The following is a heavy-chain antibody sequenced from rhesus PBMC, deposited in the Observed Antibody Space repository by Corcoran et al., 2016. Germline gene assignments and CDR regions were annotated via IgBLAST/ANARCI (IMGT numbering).Heavy chain of an antibody. J-gene: IGHJ4*01. V-gene: IGHV4-73*01. CDR1: GGSISGYHY. CDR2: INGNSAST. D-gene: IGHD6-25*01. Sequence: QVKLQQWGGGLVKPSETLSLTCAVDGGSISGYHYWSWIRQPPGKGLEGIGYINGNSASTNYNPSLKNRVNISKDTAKNQFSVELSSVTAADTAVYYCAREGIAAAGWVDYWGQGVLVTVSS. CDR3: AREGIAAAGWVDY.